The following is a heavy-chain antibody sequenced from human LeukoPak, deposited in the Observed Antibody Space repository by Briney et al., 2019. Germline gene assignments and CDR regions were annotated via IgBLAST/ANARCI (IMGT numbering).Heavy chain of an antibody. D-gene: IGHD3-9*01. CDR3: ARGRRYDILTGYYNRCFDY. Sequence: PSETLSLTCAVYGGSFSGYYWSWIRQPPGKGLEWIGEINHSGSTNYNPSLKSRVTISVDTSKNQFSLKLSSVTAADTAVYYCARGRRYDILTGYYNRCFDYWGQGTLVTVSS. CDR2: INHSGST. CDR1: GGSFSGYY. V-gene: IGHV4-34*01. J-gene: IGHJ4*02.